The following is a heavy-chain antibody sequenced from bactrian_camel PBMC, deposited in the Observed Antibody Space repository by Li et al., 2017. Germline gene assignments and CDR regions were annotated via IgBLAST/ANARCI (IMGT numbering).Heavy chain of an antibody. D-gene: IGHD6*01. Sequence: QLVESGGGSVQAGGSLRLSCAVSAYTFSNYCLGWFRQAPGKEREGVASIDSDGRTTYADSVTGRFTISKDNARNTLYLQMDSLKLEDAAMYFCAAEPDLRSGSAWQIPLFPLKGQGTQVTVS. J-gene: IGHJ4*01. CDR2: IDSDGRT. V-gene: IGHV3S53*01. CDR1: AYTFSNYC.